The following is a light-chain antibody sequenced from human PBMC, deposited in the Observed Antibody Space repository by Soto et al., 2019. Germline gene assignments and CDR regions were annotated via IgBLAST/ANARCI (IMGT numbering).Light chain of an antibody. V-gene: IGLV2-14*01. J-gene: IGLJ1*01. Sequence: QSVLTQPASVSGSPGQSITISCTGTSSDVGNYKYVSWYQQHPGKAPNLMIYEVSNRPSEVSNRFSGSKSGNTASLTISGLQAEDETDYYCFSYTSSGTYVFGTGTKLTVL. CDR3: FSYTSSGTYV. CDR1: SSDVGNYKY. CDR2: EVS.